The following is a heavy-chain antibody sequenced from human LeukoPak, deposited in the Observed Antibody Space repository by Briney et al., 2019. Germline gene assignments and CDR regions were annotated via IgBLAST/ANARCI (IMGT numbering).Heavy chain of an antibody. Sequence: PGGSLRLSCAASGFTFSNAWMSWVRQAPGKGLEWVGRIKTKTEGGTTDYAAPVKGRFTISRDDSKNTLYLQMNSLKTEDTAVYYCTTHPHCSSTSCYQGDYWGQGTLVTVSS. V-gene: IGHV3-15*01. CDR2: IKTKTEGGTT. CDR3: TTHPHCSSTSCYQGDY. D-gene: IGHD2-2*01. CDR1: GFTFSNAW. J-gene: IGHJ4*02.